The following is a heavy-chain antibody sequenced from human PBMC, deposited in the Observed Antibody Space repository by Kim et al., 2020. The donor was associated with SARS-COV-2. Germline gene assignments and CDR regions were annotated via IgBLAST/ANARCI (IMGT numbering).Heavy chain of an antibody. CDR3: AKVGGVGAAHFDY. V-gene: IGHV3-9*01. J-gene: IGHJ4*02. D-gene: IGHD3-3*01. Sequence: ADSVKGRFTISRDNAKNSLYLQMNSLRAEDTALYYCAKVGGVGAAHFDYWGQGTLVTVSS.